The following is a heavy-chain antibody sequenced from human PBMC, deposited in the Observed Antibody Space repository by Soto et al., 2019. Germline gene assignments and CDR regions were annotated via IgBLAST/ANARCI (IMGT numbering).Heavy chain of an antibody. V-gene: IGHV1-24*01. J-gene: IGHJ4*02. CDR1: GYTLTELS. D-gene: IGHD3-9*01. CDR3: ATLPLRYFDWFDGRDYFDY. Sequence: GASVKVSCKVSGYTLTELSMHWVRQAPGKGLEWMGGFDPEDGETIYAQKFQGRVTMTEDTSTDTAYMELSSLRSEDTAVYYCATLPLRYFDWFDGRDYFDYWGQGTLVTVSS. CDR2: FDPEDGET.